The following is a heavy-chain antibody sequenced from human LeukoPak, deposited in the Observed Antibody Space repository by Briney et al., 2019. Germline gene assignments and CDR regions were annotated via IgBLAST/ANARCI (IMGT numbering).Heavy chain of an antibody. CDR2: IYYSGST. J-gene: IGHJ6*03. CDR1: GGSISNYY. D-gene: IGHD6-19*01. CDR3: ARVGVAGTLYYYYYYMDV. Sequence: SETLSLTCTVSGGSISNYYWNWIRQPPGKGLEWIGSIYYSGSTYYNPSLKSRVTISVDTSKNQFSLKLSSVTAADTAVYYCARVGVAGTLYYYYYYMDVWGKGTTVTVSS. V-gene: IGHV4-59*12.